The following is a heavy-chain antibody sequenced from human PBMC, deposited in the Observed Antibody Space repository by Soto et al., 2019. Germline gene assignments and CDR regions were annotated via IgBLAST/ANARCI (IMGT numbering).Heavy chain of an antibody. Sequence: PSETLSLTCTVSGGSISSGGYYWSWIRQHPGKGLEWIGYIYYSGSTYYNPSLKSRVTISVDTSKNQFSLKLSSVTAADTAVYYCARDRRVGHFDYWGQGTLVTVSS. CDR1: GGSISSGGYY. CDR3: ARDRRVGHFDY. CDR2: IYYSGST. V-gene: IGHV4-31*03. D-gene: IGHD3-10*01. J-gene: IGHJ4*02.